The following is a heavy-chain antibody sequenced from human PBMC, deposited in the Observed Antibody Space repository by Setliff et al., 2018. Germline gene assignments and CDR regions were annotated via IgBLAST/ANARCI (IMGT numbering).Heavy chain of an antibody. CDR3: VRDARITGLGVDNYHYMDV. V-gene: IGHV1-18*01. J-gene: IGHJ6*03. CDR1: GYSFTSYG. CDR2: ITTYNDNT. D-gene: IGHD3-3*01. Sequence: GASVKVSCKTSGYSFTSYGISWVRQAPGQGLEWMGHITTYNDNTKYAQKFQGRITVTTDLSTSTAYLDLRSLRSDDTAVYYCVRDARITGLGVDNYHYMDVWGRGTTVTVSS.